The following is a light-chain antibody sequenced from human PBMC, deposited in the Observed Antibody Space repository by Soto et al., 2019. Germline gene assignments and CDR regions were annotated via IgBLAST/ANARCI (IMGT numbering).Light chain of an antibody. CDR2: LGS. CDR1: QSLLHSNGYNY. CDR3: MQALYTPLFT. Sequence: DIVMTQSPLSLPVTPGEPASISCRSSQSLLHSNGYNYLDWYLQKPGQSPQLLIYLGSNRASGVTDRFSGSGSCTDFTLKIRRVEAEEVGVYYCMQALYTPLFTFGRGTKVDI. J-gene: IGKJ3*01. V-gene: IGKV2-28*01.